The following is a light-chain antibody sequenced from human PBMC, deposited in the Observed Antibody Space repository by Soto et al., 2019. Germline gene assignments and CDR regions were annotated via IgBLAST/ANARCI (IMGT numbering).Light chain of an antibody. V-gene: IGKV1-9*01. CDR2: AAS. Sequence: DIQLTQSPSFLSASVGDRVTITCRASQGISSYLAWYQQKPGKAPKLLIYAASTLASGVPSRFSGSGSGTEFTLTISSLQPEDFATYYCQQLNSYPPTFGGGTKVEIK. CDR3: QQLNSYPPT. J-gene: IGKJ4*01. CDR1: QGISSY.